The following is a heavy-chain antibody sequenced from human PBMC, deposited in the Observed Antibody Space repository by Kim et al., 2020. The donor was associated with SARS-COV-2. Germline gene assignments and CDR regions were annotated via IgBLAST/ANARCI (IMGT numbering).Heavy chain of an antibody. J-gene: IGHJ5*02. D-gene: IGHD6-19*01. V-gene: IGHV3-30*03. CDR3: AHIAVAGAFDP. CDR1: GFTFSSYG. Sequence: GGSLRLSCAASGFTFSSYGMHWVRQAPSKGLEWVAVISYDGSNKYYADSVKGRFTISRDNSKNTLYLQMNSLRAEDTAVYYCAHIAVAGAFDPWGQGTLV. CDR2: ISYDGSNK.